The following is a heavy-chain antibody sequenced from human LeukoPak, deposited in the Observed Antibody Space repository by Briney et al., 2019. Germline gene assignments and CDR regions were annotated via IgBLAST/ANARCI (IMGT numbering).Heavy chain of an antibody. CDR3: AKGAITSYSDY. V-gene: IGHV3-23*01. J-gene: IGHJ4*02. D-gene: IGHD2-2*01. CDR1: GFTFSSYA. Sequence: GGSLRLSRAASGFTFSSYAMSWVRQAPGKGLEWVSSISASAATTLYADSVKGRFTISRDNSKNMLYLQMNSLRGEDTALYYCAKGAITSYSDYWGQGTLVTVSS. CDR2: ISASAATT.